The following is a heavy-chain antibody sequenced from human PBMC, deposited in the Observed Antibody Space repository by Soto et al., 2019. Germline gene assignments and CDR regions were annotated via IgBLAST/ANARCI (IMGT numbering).Heavy chain of an antibody. Sequence: QTLSLTCAISGDSVSSDSAAWNWIRQSPSRGLEWLGRTYYRSEWYNDYAVSMKSRIVITPDTSKNQFSLQLNSVTPEDTAVYFCARDYYYGMDVWGQGTTVTVSS. J-gene: IGHJ6*02. CDR1: GDSVSSDSAA. V-gene: IGHV6-1*01. CDR2: TYYRSEWYN. CDR3: ARDYYYGMDV.